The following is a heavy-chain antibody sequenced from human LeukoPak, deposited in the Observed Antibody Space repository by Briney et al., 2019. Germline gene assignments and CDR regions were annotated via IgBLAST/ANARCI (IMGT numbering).Heavy chain of an antibody. J-gene: IGHJ3*02. CDR2: INPNSGGT. D-gene: IGHD4-23*01. CDR3: ARGGGNSPVDAFDI. Sequence: ASVKVSCKASGYTFTGYYMHWVRQAPGQGLEWMGWINPNSGGTNYAQKVQGRVTMTRDTSISTAYMELSRLRSDDTAVYYCARGGGNSPVDAFDIWGQGTMVTVSS. V-gene: IGHV1-2*02. CDR1: GYTFTGYY.